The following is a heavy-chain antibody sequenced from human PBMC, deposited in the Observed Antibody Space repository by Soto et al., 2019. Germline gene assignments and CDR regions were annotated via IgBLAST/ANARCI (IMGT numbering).Heavy chain of an antibody. Sequence: EVQLLETGGGSVHVGGSLRLSCAVSGFNLRNYEMNWVRQVPGKGLEWISKISGSNNNIYYADSVQGRFNISRDNANNVLFLQMNSLRAEDTATYHCATEELCGADCYFLKHWGQGTLVTVSS. CDR1: GFNLRNYE. V-gene: IGHV3-48*03. CDR3: ATEELCGADCYFLKH. D-gene: IGHD2-21*02. CDR2: ISGSNNNI. J-gene: IGHJ4*02.